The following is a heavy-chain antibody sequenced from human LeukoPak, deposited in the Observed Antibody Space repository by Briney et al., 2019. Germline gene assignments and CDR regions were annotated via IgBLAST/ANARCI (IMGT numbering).Heavy chain of an antibody. Sequence: GECLKISCKGSGYSFTSYWIGWERQMPGKGLEWMGVIYPGDSDTRYSPSFQGRVTVSADKSISTAYLQWSSLKASDTAMYYCARASIAAAHFFFDYWGQGTLVTVSS. CDR1: GYSFTSYW. J-gene: IGHJ4*02. V-gene: IGHV5-51*01. D-gene: IGHD6-13*01. CDR2: IYPGDSDT. CDR3: ARASIAAAHFFFDY.